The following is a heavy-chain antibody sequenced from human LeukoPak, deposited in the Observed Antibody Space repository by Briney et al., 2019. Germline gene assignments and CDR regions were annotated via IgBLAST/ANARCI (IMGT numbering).Heavy chain of an antibody. V-gene: IGHV3-23*01. D-gene: IGHD6-25*01. CDR2: IGDSGDST. CDR3: AKPPRGSSGYYGMDV. Sequence: GGSLRLSCAASGFTFSSYTMSWVRQAPGKGLEWVSAIGDSGDSTYSADSVKGRFTISRDDSKNILYLQMNSLRAVDTAVYYCAKPPRGSSGYYGMDVWGQGTTVTVSS. J-gene: IGHJ6*02. CDR1: GFTFSSYT.